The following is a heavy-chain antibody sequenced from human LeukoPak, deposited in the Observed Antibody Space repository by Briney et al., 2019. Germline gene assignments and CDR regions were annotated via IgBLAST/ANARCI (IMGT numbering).Heavy chain of an antibody. CDR2: IYHSGST. CDR1: GYSISSGYF. V-gene: IGHV4-38-2*01. D-gene: IGHD3-22*01. CDR3: ARRRYYDSTGYLD. Sequence: SETLSLTCAVSGYSISSGYFWGWIRQPPGKGLEWIGSIYHSGSTYYNPSLKSRVTISVDTSKNQFSLKLSSVTAADTALYYCARRRYYDSTGYLDWGQGTLVTVSS. J-gene: IGHJ1*01.